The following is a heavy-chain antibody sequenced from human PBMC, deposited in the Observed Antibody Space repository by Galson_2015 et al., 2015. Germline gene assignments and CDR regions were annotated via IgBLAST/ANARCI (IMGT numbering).Heavy chain of an antibody. CDR1: GFTFSSYA. J-gene: IGHJ4*02. CDR2: ISYDGSNK. CDR3: ARDAVGYDSSGFHFDY. D-gene: IGHD3-22*01. V-gene: IGHV3-30-3*01. Sequence: SLRLSCAASGFTFSSYAMHWVRQAPGKGLEWEAVISYDGSNKYYADSVKRRFTISRDNSMNTLYLQMKSLRAEDTAVYYCARDAVGYDSSGFHFDYWGQGTLATVSS.